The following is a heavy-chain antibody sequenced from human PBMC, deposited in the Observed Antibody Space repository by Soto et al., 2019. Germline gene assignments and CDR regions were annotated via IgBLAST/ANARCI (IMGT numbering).Heavy chain of an antibody. D-gene: IGHD3-3*01. CDR2: INPNSGGT. CDR3: ARGVDDFWSGYFGYYYGMDV. Sequence: QVQLVQSGAEVKKPGASVKVSCKASGYTFTGYYMHWVRQAPGQGLEWMGGINPNSGGTNYAQKFQGWVTMTRDTSISTAYMELSRLRSDDTAVYYCARGVDDFWSGYFGYYYGMDVWGQGTTVTVSS. CDR1: GYTFTGYY. V-gene: IGHV1-2*04. J-gene: IGHJ6*02.